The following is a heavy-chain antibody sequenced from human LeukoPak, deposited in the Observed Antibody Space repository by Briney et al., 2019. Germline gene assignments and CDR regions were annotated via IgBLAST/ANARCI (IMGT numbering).Heavy chain of an antibody. J-gene: IGHJ3*02. CDR1: GSTFSSYS. CDR3: ARGLDFWSGPDAFDI. CDR2: ISSSSSTI. D-gene: IGHD3-3*01. Sequence: PGGSLRLSCAASGSTFSSYSMNWVRQAPGKGLEWVSYISSSSSTIYYADSVKGRFTISRDNAKNSLYLQMNSLRAEDTAVYYCARGLDFWSGPDAFDIWGQGTMVTVSS. V-gene: IGHV3-48*01.